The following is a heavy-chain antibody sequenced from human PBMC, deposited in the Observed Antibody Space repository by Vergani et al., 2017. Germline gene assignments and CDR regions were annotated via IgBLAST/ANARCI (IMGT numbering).Heavy chain of an antibody. CDR3: GGGCYNYN. J-gene: IGHJ4*02. V-gene: IGHV3-23*01. CDR1: GFTFSSTA. CDR2: IKNTGDST. Sequence: EVQLLQSEGDVVQPGGSLRLSCVASGFTFSSTAMSWVRQGHGQGLEWVSSIKNTGDSTHYADSVKGRFTISRNNSTKTLYLQINSLRVEDTAVYYCGGGCYNYNWGQGTLVTVSS. D-gene: IGHD1-1*01.